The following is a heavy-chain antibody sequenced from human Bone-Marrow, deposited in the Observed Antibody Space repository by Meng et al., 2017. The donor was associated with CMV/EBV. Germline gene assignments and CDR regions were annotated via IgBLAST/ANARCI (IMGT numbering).Heavy chain of an antibody. J-gene: IGHJ4*02. CDR1: GFAVSSNY. CDR2: IYRDGST. V-gene: IGHV3-53*05. CDR3: ARGYTLTGFDY. D-gene: IGHD3-9*01. Sequence: GESLKISCAASGFAVSSNYMTWVRQVPGKGLEWVSLIYRDGSTFYLDSVKGRFTISRDDSKNTVYLQMNSLRAEDTAVYYCARGYTLTGFDYWGQGTLVTVSS.